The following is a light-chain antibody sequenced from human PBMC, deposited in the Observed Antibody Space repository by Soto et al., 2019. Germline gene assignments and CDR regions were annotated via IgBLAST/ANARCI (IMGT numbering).Light chain of an antibody. CDR2: DAS. Sequence: DIQMTQSPSTLSASVGDRVTITCRASQSISSWLAWYQQKPGKAPKLLIYDASSLESGVPSRFSGSGSGTXXXXXXXXXQPDDFATYYCQQYNSYSWTFGQGTKVEIK. CDR3: QQYNSYSWT. J-gene: IGKJ1*01. CDR1: QSISSW. V-gene: IGKV1-5*01.